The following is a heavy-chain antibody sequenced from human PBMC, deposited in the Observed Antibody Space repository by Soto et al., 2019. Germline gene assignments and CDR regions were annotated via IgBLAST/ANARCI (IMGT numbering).Heavy chain of an antibody. V-gene: IGHV1-46*01. CDR3: AREVTDYYGSGSYYNEYCYYGMDV. D-gene: IGHD3-10*01. Sequence: GASVKVSCKASGYTFTSYYMHWVRQAPGQGLEWMGIINPSGGSTSYAQKFQGRVTMTRDTSTSTVYMEPSSLRSEDTAVYYCAREVTDYYGSGSYYNEYCYYGMDVWGQGTTVTVSS. CDR1: GYTFTSYY. J-gene: IGHJ6*02. CDR2: INPSGGST.